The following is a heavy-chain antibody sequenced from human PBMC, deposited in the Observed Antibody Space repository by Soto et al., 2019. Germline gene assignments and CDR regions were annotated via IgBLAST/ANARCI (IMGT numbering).Heavy chain of an antibody. D-gene: IGHD5-12*01. CDR3: ARGQEGVVATH. J-gene: IGHJ4*02. CDR1: GGSLSGYY. CDR2: IKDGGST. Sequence: QVQLQQWGAGLLKPSETLSLNCAVNGGSLSGYYWSWIRQPPGKGLEWIGEIKDGGSTNYSPSLKRRATLSAXTSNNQFSLRLNSVTAADTGVYYCARGQEGVVATHWDQGTLVTVSS. V-gene: IGHV4-34*01.